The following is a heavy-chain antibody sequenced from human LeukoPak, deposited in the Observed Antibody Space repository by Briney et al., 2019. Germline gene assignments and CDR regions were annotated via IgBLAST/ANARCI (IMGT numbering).Heavy chain of an antibody. V-gene: IGHV3-33*01. CDR3: AREGYGSGSYYGMNAFDI. CDR2: IWYDGSNK. J-gene: IGHJ3*02. CDR1: GFTFSSYG. D-gene: IGHD3-10*01. Sequence: GGSLRLSCAASGFTFSSYGMHWVRQAPGKGLEWVAVIWYDGSNKYYADSVKGRFTISRDNVKNSLYLQMNSLRAEDTAVYYCAREGYGSGSYYGMNAFDIWGQGTMVTVSS.